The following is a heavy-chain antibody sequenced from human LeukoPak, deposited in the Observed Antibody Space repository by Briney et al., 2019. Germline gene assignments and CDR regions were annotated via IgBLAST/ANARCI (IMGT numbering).Heavy chain of an antibody. CDR1: GYTFTSYD. J-gene: IGHJ1*01. CDR3: ARGPPPYCSGDSCYSFLYLHH. CDR2: MNPNSGNT. D-gene: IGHD2-15*01. V-gene: IGHV1-8*01. Sequence: ASVTVSFTASGYTFTSYDINWVRQATGQGLEWMGWMNPNSGNTGYVQKFQGRVTLHRYTSITTAYMELSTLRTEDTAVYYCARGPPPYCSGDSCYSFLYLHHWGQGTLVTVSS.